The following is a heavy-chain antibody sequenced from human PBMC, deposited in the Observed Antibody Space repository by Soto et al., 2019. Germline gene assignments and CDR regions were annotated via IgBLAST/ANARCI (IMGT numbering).Heavy chain of an antibody. J-gene: IGHJ6*02. CDR2: IYYSGST. V-gene: IGHV4-39*01. CDR3: ASPAILYYDFWSGYYEGYYGMDV. D-gene: IGHD3-3*01. CDR1: GGSISSSSYY. Sequence: SETLSLTCTVSGGSISSSSYYWGWIRQPPGKGLEWIGSIYYSGSTYYNPSLKSRVTISVDTSKNQFSLKLSSVTAADTAVYYCASPAILYYDFWSGYYEGYYGMDVWGQGTTVTVSS.